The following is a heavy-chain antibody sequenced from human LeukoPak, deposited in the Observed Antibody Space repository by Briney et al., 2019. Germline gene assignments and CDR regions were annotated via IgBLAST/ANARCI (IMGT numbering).Heavy chain of an antibody. Sequence: SETLSLTCTVSGGSISSYYWSWIRQPPGKGLEWIGYIYYSGSTNYNPSLKSRVTISVDTSKNQFSLKLSSVTAADTAVYYCAREGLPPYYYYYMDVWGKGTTVTVSS. CDR3: AREGLPPYYYYYMDV. V-gene: IGHV4-59*01. J-gene: IGHJ6*03. CDR1: GGSISSYY. CDR2: IYYSGST.